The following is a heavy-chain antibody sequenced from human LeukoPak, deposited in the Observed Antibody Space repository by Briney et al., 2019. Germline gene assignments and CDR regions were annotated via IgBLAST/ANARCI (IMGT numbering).Heavy chain of an antibody. CDR1: GFTFSSYW. V-gene: IGHV3-7*01. J-gene: IGHJ4*02. CDR3: ARDLGLGSGYGSIDY. D-gene: IGHD5-12*01. Sequence: GGSLRLSCAASGFTFSSYWMSWVRQAPGKGLEWVANIKQDGSEKYYVDSVKGRFTISRDNAKNSLYLQMNSLRAEDTAVYYCARDLGLGSGYGSIDYWGQGTLVTVSS. CDR2: IKQDGSEK.